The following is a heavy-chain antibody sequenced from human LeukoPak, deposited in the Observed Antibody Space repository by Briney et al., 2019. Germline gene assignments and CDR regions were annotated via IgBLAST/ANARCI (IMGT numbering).Heavy chain of an antibody. J-gene: IGHJ4*02. V-gene: IGHV1-2*06. CDR1: GYTFTSYY. D-gene: IGHD4-23*01. CDR3: ARELTTVVTPRNPFDY. Sequence: ASVEVSCKASGYTFTSYYMHWVRQAPGQGLEWMGRINPNSGGTNYAQKFQGRVTMTRDTSISTAYMELSRLRSDDTAVYYCARELTTVVTPRNPFDYWGQGTLVTVSS. CDR2: INPNSGGT.